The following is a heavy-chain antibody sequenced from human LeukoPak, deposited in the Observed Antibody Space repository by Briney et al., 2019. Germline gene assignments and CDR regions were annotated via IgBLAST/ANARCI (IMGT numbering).Heavy chain of an antibody. CDR1: GGSISGYY. CDR3: ARVYSNPYYYYYYGMDV. J-gene: IGHJ6*02. D-gene: IGHD4-4*01. Sequence: SETLSLTCTVSGGSISGYYWSWIRQPAGKGLEWIGRIYTSGSTNYNPSLKSRVTMSVDTSKNQFSLKLSSVTAADTAVYYCARVYSNPYYYYYYGMDVWGQGTTVTVSS. CDR2: IYTSGST. V-gene: IGHV4-4*07.